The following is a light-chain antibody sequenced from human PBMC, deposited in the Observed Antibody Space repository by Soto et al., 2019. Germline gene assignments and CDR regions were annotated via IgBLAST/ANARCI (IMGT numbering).Light chain of an antibody. CDR3: MQALQTQWT. CDR2: LGS. V-gene: IGKV2-28*01. CDR1: QSLLHSNGYNY. J-gene: IGKJ1*01. Sequence: DIVMTQSPLSLPVTPGEPASISCRSSQSLLHSNGYNYLDWYLQKPGQSPQLLIYLGSNRASGVPDRFSGSGSGTDFTLKITRVEAEDVGVYYCMQALQTQWTFGQGTRWIS.